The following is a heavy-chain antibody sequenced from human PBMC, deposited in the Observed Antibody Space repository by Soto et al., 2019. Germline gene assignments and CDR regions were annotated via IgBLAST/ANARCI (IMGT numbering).Heavy chain of an antibody. CDR1: GGTSSSYA. Sequence: SVKVSCKASGGTSSSYAISWVRQAPGQGLEWMGGIIPIFGTANYAQKFQGRVTITADKSTSTAYMELSSLRPEDTAVYYCARDSQYCSSTSCPFDYWGQGTLVTVSS. J-gene: IGHJ4*02. V-gene: IGHV1-69*06. D-gene: IGHD2-2*01. CDR2: IIPIFGTA. CDR3: ARDSQYCSSTSCPFDY.